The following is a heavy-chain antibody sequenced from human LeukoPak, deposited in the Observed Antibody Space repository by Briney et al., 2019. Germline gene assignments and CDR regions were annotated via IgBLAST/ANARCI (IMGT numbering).Heavy chain of an antibody. J-gene: IGHJ5*02. Sequence: PGRSLRLSCAASGFTFDDYAMHWVRQTPGKGLEWVSGISWNSGSIGYADSVKGRFTISRDNAKNSLYLQMNSLRAEDTALYYCARSAPWGGSYLQRFDPWGQGTLVTVSS. CDR3: ARSAPWGGSYLQRFDP. V-gene: IGHV3-9*01. D-gene: IGHD1-26*01. CDR2: ISWNSGSI. CDR1: GFTFDDYA.